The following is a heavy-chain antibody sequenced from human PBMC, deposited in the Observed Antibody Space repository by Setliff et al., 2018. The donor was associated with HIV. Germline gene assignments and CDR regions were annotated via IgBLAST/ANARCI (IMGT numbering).Heavy chain of an antibody. CDR1: GGSFSNYY. J-gene: IGHJ2*01. CDR2: INHSGST. Sequence: SETLSLTCTVYGGSFSNYYWNWIRQPPGKGLEWIGEINHSGSTNCNPSLKSRVTISVDTSKNQFSLNLTSVTAADAAVYYCARGLPKKPSTVTNYWYFDLWGRGTLVTVSS. D-gene: IGHD4-17*01. V-gene: IGHV4-34*01. CDR3: ARGLPKKPSTVTNYWYFDL.